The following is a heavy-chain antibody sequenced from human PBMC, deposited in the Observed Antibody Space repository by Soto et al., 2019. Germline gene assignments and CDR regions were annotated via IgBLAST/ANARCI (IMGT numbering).Heavy chain of an antibody. CDR2: IYYSGST. CDR3: GRGGIAAAGPGDLDY. Sequence: SETLSLTCTVSGGSISSYYWSWIRQPPGKGLEWIGYIYYSGSTNYNPSLKSRVTISVDTSKNQFSLKLSSVTAADTAVYYCGRGGIAAAGPGDLDYWGQGTLVTVSS. D-gene: IGHD6-13*01. V-gene: IGHV4-59*01. J-gene: IGHJ4*02. CDR1: GGSISSYY.